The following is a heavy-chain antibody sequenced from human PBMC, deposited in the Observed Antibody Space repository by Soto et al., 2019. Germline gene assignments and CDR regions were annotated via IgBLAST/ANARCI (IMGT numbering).Heavy chain of an antibody. V-gene: IGHV3-33*01. CDR2: IWYDGSNK. CDR1: GFTFSSYG. Sequence: PGGSLRLSCAASGFTFSSYGMHWVRQAPGKGLEWVAVIWYDGSNKYYADSVKGRFTISRDNSKNTLYLQMNSLRAEDTAVYYGALARVELVTYYYGMDVWGQGTTVTVSS. J-gene: IGHJ6*02. D-gene: IGHD6-6*01. CDR3: ALARVELVTYYYGMDV.